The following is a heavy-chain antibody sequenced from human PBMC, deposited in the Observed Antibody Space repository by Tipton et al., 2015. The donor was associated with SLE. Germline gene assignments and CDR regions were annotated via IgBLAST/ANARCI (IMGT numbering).Heavy chain of an antibody. CDR1: GGSISDYY. J-gene: IGHJ4*02. V-gene: IGHV4-59*01. CDR2: VYNSGSV. D-gene: IGHD1-26*01. CDR3: ARAAPTLVGATTFDY. Sequence: GLVKPSETLSLTCTVSGGSISDYYCNWVRQPPGGGLEWIGYVYNSGSVSYNPSLKSRVTMSLDKSKNQFSLKLSSVTAAGTAVYYCARAAPTLVGATTFDYWGQGALVTVSS.